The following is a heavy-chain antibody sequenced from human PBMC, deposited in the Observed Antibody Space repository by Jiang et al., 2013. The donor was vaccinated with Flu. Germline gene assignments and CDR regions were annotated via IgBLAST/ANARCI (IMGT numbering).Heavy chain of an antibody. CDR3: ARAALVGSSMVRIDS. CDR2: TYYRSRWYN. CDR1: GDSVSTNAAT. Sequence: SQTLSLTCDISGDSVSTNAATWNWIRQSPSRGLEWLGRTYYRSRWYNNYAESVKGRITIKTDTPKNQFSLQMNSVTPDDTAVYYCARAALVGSSMVRIDSWGQGTLVTVSS. V-gene: IGHV6-1*01. J-gene: IGHJ4*02. D-gene: IGHD4/OR15-4a*01.